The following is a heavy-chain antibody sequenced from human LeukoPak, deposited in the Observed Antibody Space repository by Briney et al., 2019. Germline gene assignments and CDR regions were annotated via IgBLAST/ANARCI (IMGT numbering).Heavy chain of an antibody. Sequence: PSETLSLTCAVYGGSLSGYYWSWIRQPPGKGLEWIGEINHSGTTNYNPSLKSRVTISVDTSKNQFSLKLSSVTAADTAVYYCASRHYDILTGYPSLLFDFWGQGGLVTVSS. J-gene: IGHJ4*02. CDR2: INHSGTT. CDR3: ASRHYDILTGYPSLLFDF. V-gene: IGHV4-34*01. D-gene: IGHD3-9*01. CDR1: GGSLSGYY.